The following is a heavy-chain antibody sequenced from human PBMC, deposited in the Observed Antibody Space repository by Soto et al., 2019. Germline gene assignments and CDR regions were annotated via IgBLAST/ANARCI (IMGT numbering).Heavy chain of an antibody. J-gene: IGHJ6*02. V-gene: IGHV4-59*08. D-gene: IGHD4-17*01. CDR3: AGTTADYYYYGMDV. Sequence: SETLSLTCTVSGGSISSYYWSWIRQPPGKGLEWIGYIYYSGSTNYNPSLKSRVTISVDTSKNQFSLKLSSVTAAYTAVYYCAGTTADYYYYGMDVWGQGTTVTVSS. CDR1: GGSISSYY. CDR2: IYYSGST.